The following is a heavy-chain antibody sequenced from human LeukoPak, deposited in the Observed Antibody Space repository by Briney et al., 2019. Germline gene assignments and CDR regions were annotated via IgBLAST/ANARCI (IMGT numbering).Heavy chain of an antibody. CDR1: GFTVSSNY. V-gene: IGHV3-30*02. J-gene: IGHJ4*02. Sequence: GGSLRLSCAASGFTVSSNYMSWVRQAPGKGLEWVAFIRYDGSNKYYADSVKGRFTISRDNSKNTLYLQMNSLRAEDTAVYYCAKARGVRGVITSPFDYWGQGTLVTVSS. D-gene: IGHD3-10*01. CDR2: IRYDGSNK. CDR3: AKARGVRGVITSPFDY.